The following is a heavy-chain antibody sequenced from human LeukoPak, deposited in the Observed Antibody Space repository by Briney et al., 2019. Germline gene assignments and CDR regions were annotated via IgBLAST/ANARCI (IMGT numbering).Heavy chain of an antibody. J-gene: IGHJ4*02. CDR2: ISYDANIGSNK. CDR1: GFTFSSYA. V-gene: IGHV3-30-3*01. Sequence: GGSLRPSCAASGFTFSSYAMHWVRQAPGKGLEWVALISYDANIGSNKYYADSVKGRFTISRDNSKNTLYLQMNSLRAEDTAVYYCARDGGYDFWSGYYQDYWGQGTLVTVSS. CDR3: ARDGGYDFWSGYYQDY. D-gene: IGHD3-3*01.